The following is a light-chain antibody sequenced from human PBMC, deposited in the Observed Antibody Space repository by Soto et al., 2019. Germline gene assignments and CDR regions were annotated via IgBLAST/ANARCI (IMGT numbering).Light chain of an antibody. CDR3: HQLKSYFT. CDR1: QGISNY. J-gene: IGKJ5*01. CDR2: GAT. V-gene: IGKV1-9*01. Sequence: IQLTQSPSSRSASVEDRVTITCRASQGISNYLAWYQQKPGKTPRLLIYGATTLPSGVPSRFSGSGSGTDCALTISSLQPEDFATYYCHQLKSYFTFGQGTRLEIK.